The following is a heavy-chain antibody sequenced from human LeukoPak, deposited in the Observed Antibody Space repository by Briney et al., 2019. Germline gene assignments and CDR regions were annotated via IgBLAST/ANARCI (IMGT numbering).Heavy chain of an antibody. J-gene: IGHJ5*02. CDR2: INTNTGNP. D-gene: IGHD3-10*01. V-gene: IGHV7-4-1*02. CDR1: GYTFTSYA. CDR3: AREGVWFGELLYQNWFDP. Sequence: GASVKVSCKASGYTFTSYAMSWVRQAPGQGLEWMGWINTNTGNPTYAQGFTGRFVFSLDTSVSTAYLQISSLKAEDTAVYYCAREGVWFGELLYQNWFDPWGQGTLVTVSS.